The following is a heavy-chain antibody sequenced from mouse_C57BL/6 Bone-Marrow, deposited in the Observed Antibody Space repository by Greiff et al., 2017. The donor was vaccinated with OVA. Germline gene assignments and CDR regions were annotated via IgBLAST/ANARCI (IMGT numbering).Heavy chain of an antibody. J-gene: IGHJ1*03. CDR3: ARGGNLYPYWYFDV. CDR2: LYIGNGYT. D-gene: IGHD5-1-1*01. Sequence: VQLQQSGAELVRPGSSVKMSCKTSGFTFTSYGINWVQQRPGQGLEWIGYLYIGNGYTEYTETFKGKATLTSDTSSSTAYMQLSSLTSADSAIYFCARGGNLYPYWYFDVWGTGTTVTVSS. CDR1: GFTFTSYG. V-gene: IGHV1-58*01.